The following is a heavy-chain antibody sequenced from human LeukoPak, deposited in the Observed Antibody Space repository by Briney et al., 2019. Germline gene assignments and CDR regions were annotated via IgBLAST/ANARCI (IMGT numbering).Heavy chain of an antibody. CDR2: ISSDGSKT. J-gene: IGHJ4*02. CDR1: AFTFSSYS. V-gene: IGHV3-30*04. D-gene: IGHD3-22*01. Sequence: PGGSLRLSCTASAFTFSSYSMHWVRQAPGKGLEWAAAISSDGSKTFYTDSVKGRFTISRDNSQDTVFLQMDSLRPEDTAVYYCARVCDSRGYFTHFDRWGQGTLVIVSS. CDR3: ARVCDSRGYFTHFDR.